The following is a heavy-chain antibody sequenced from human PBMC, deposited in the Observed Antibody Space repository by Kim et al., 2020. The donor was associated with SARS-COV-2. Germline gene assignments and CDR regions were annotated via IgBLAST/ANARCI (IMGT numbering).Heavy chain of an antibody. Sequence: SETLSLTCAVSGGSISSSNWWSWVRQPPGKGLEWIGEIYHSGSTNYNPSLKSRVTISVDKSKNQFSLKLSSVTAADTAVYYCARDLLYCGGDCYPIYYYYGMDVWGQGTTVTVSS. CDR2: IYHSGST. CDR3: ARDLLYCGGDCYPIYYYYGMDV. V-gene: IGHV4-4*02. CDR1: GGSISSSNW. J-gene: IGHJ6*02. D-gene: IGHD2-21*02.